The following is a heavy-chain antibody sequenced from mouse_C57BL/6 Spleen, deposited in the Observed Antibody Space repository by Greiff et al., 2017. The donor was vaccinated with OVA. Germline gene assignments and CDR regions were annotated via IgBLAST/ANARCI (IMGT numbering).Heavy chain of an antibody. D-gene: IGHD1-1*01. Sequence: EVKLQESGGGLVQPGESLKLSCESNEYEFPSHDMSWVRKTPEKRLELVAAINSDGGSTYYPDTMERRFIISRGNTKKTLYLQMSSLRSEDTALYYCARQCSQGYFDVWGTGTTVTVSS. CDR1: EYEFPSHD. J-gene: IGHJ1*03. CDR2: INSDGGST. CDR3: ARQCSQGYFDV. V-gene: IGHV5-2*01.